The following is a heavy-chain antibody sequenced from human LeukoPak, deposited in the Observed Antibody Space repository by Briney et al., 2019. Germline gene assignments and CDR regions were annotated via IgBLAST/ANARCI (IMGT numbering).Heavy chain of an antibody. CDR1: GGSISSYY. CDR3: ARGLRYFDWLPDYYYYGMDV. J-gene: IGHJ6*02. D-gene: IGHD3-9*01. Sequence: SETLSLTCTVSGGSISSYYWSWIRQPPGKGLEWIGYIYYSGSTNYNPSLKSRVTISVDTSKNQFSLKLSSVTAADTAVYYCARGLRYFDWLPDYYYYGMDVWGQGTTVTVSS. V-gene: IGHV4-59*01. CDR2: IYYSGST.